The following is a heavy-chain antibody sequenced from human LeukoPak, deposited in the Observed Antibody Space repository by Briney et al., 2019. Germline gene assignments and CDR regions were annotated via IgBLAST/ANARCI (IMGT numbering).Heavy chain of an antibody. D-gene: IGHD6-13*01. J-gene: IGHJ4*02. Sequence: SVKVSCKASGGTFSSYAISWVRQAPGQGLEWMGGIIPIFGTANYAQKFQGRVTITAGESTSTAYMELSSLRSEDTAVYYCARAGGYSSTLFDYWGQGTLVTVSS. V-gene: IGHV1-69*13. CDR1: GGTFSSYA. CDR3: ARAGGYSSTLFDY. CDR2: IIPIFGTA.